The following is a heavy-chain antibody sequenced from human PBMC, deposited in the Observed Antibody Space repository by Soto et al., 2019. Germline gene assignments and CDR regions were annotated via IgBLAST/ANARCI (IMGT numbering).Heavy chain of an antibody. V-gene: IGHV3-66*01. CDR3: SRSPLFSASGTPY. J-gene: IGHJ4*02. Sequence: EVQLVESGGGLVQPGGSLRLSCAASGFIVSSNYMTWVRQAPGKGLEWVSVIYSGGSTYYADSVKGRFTISRDNSKNTLYLQMTSLRAEDTAVYYSSRSPLFSASGTPYWGQGTLVTVSS. D-gene: IGHD2-2*01. CDR1: GFIVSSNY. CDR2: IYSGGST.